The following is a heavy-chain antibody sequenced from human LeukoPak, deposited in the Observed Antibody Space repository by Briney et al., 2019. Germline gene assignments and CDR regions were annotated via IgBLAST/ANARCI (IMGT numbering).Heavy chain of an antibody. CDR3: ERAKWRGGNDC. CDR2: ISSDGSIT. D-gene: IGHD5-12*01. J-gene: IGHJ4*02. V-gene: IGHV3-74*01. CDR1: GFTFSTYW. Sequence: GGSLRLSCAASGFTFSTYWMHWVRQAPGKGLVWVSRISSDGSITGYADSVKGRFTISRDNAKNTLYLQMNSLRAEDTAVYYCERAKWRGGNDCWGQGTLVTVSS.